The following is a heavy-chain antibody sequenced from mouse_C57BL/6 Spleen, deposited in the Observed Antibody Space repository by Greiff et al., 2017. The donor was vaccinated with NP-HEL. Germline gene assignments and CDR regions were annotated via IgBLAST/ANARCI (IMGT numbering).Heavy chain of an antibody. D-gene: IGHD1-1*01. CDR1: GFTFSDYY. Sequence: EVKLVVSEGGLVQPGSSMKLSCTASGFTFSDYYMAWVRQVPEKGLEWVANINYDGSSTYYLDSLKSRFTISRDNAKNILYLQMSSLKSEDTATYYCSRVPHYYGSRYFDVWGTGTTVTVSS. CDR3: SRVPHYYGSRYFDV. CDR2: INYDGSST. J-gene: IGHJ1*03. V-gene: IGHV5-16*01.